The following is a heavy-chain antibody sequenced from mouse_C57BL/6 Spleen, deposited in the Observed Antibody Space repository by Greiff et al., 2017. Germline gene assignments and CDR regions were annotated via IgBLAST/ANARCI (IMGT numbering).Heavy chain of an antibody. V-gene: IGHV5-4*01. Sequence: EVHLVESGGGLVKPGGSLKLSCAASGFTFSSYAMSWVRQTPEKRLEWVATISDGGSYTYYPDNVKGRFTISRDNAKNNLYLQMSHLKSEDTAMYYCARGYYGYDDNYFDYWGQGTTLTVSS. D-gene: IGHD2-2*01. J-gene: IGHJ2*01. CDR1: GFTFSSYA. CDR3: ARGYYGYDDNYFDY. CDR2: ISDGGSYT.